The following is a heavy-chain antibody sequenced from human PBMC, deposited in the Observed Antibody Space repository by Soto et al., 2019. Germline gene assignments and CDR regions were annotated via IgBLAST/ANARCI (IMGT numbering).Heavy chain of an antibody. Sequence: QVQLQESGPGLVKPSQTLSLTCTVSGGSISSGDYYWSWIHQPPGKGLEWIGYIYYSGSTYYNPSLKSRVTISVDTSKNQFSLKLSSVTAADTAVYYCARDPVPASSGGWFDPWGQGTLVTVSS. CDR2: IYYSGST. CDR3: ARDPVPASSGGWFDP. J-gene: IGHJ5*02. CDR1: GGSISSGDYY. D-gene: IGHD2-2*01. V-gene: IGHV4-30-4*01.